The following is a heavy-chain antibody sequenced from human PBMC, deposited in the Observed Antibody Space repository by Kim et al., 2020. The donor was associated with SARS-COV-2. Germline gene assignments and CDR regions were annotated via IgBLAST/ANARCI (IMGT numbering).Heavy chain of an antibody. CDR2: INPNSGGT. CDR1: GYTFTGYY. D-gene: IGHD3-10*01. V-gene: IGHV1-2*02. Sequence: ASVKVSCKASGYTFTGYYMHWVRQAPVQGLEWMGWINPNSGGTNYAQKFQGRVTMTRDTSISTAYMEMSRLRSDDTAVYYCAKGTRITMVRGVSPGDYWGQVTLVTVSS. CDR3: AKGTRITMVRGVSPGDY. J-gene: IGHJ4*02.